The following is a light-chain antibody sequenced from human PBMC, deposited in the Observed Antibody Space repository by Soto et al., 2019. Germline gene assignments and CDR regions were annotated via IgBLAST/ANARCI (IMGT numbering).Light chain of an antibody. V-gene: IGKV1-5*01. CDR2: DAS. J-gene: IGKJ1*01. CDR1: HGISKW. CDR3: QQYSSYST. Sequence: DIQMTQSPSTLSASVGDRVTITCRASHGISKWLAWYQQRPGKAPKLLIYDASDLESGVPPRFSGSGSGTEFNITISSLQPDDFATYYCQQYSSYSTFGQGTKVDIK.